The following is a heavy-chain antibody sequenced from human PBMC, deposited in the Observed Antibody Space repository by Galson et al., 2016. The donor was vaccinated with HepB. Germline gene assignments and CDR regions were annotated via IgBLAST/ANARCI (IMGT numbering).Heavy chain of an antibody. D-gene: IGHD1-26*01. CDR3: ARDRYSGSYYVGAFDI. V-gene: IGHV1-2*02. Sequence: SVKVSCKASGYTFTGYYMHWVRQAPGQGLEWMGWINPDSGVTSYAQEFQGRVTMTRDTSISTVYMELSRLKSDDTAIYYCARDRYSGSYYVGAFDIWGQGTMVTVS. CDR2: INPDSGVT. CDR1: GYTFTGYY. J-gene: IGHJ3*02.